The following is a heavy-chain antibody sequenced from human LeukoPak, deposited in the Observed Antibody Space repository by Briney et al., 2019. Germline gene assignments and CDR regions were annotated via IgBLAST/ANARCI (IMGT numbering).Heavy chain of an antibody. CDR2: INRDGSER. J-gene: IGHJ4*02. Sequence: PGGSLRLSCAASGFTCSSYWMSWVRQAPGKGLEWVANINRDGSERNYVDSVKGRFTISRDNAKNSLYLQMNSLRAEDTAVYYCARDQDAYSSGWYGVFDYWGQGTLVTVSS. CDR3: ARDQDAYSSGWYGVFDY. V-gene: IGHV3-7*05. D-gene: IGHD6-19*01. CDR1: GFTCSSYW.